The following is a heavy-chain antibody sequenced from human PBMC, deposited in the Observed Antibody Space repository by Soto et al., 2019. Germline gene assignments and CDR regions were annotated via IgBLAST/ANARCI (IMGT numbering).Heavy chain of an antibody. CDR3: ARDRGCFDY. CDR2: ISSSSSTI. V-gene: IGHV3-48*01. D-gene: IGHD3-10*01. CDR1: GFTFSSYS. Sequence: GGSLRISCAASGFTFSSYSMNWVRQAPGKGLEWVSYISSSSSTIYYADSVKGRFTISRDNAKNSLYLQMNSLRAEDTAVYYCARDRGCFDYWGQGTLVTVSS. J-gene: IGHJ4*02.